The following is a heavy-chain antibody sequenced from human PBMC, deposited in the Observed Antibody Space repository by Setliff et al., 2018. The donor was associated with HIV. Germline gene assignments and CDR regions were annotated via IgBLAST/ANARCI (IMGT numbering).Heavy chain of an antibody. CDR1: GGTFSSYA. CDR2: MNPNSGNT. CDR3: ASSWSRVPYYGMDA. J-gene: IGHJ6*02. Sequence: GASVKVSCKASGGTFSSYAISWVRQAPGQGPEWMGWMNPNSGNTGYAPKLQGRVTMTRNTSISTAYMELSSLRSDDTAVYYCASSWSRVPYYGMDAWGQGTTVTVSS. D-gene: IGHD6-13*01. V-gene: IGHV1-8*02.